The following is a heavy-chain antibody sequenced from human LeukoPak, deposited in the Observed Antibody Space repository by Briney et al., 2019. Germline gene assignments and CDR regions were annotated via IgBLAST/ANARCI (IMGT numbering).Heavy chain of an antibody. D-gene: IGHD3-10*01. Sequence: GASVNVSCKVSGYTLTELSMHWVRQAPGKGLEWMGGFDPEDGETIYAQKFQGRVTMTEDTSTDTAYMELSSLRSEDTAVYYCATGGRLGGRSGSYEYWGQGTLVTVSS. CDR3: ATGGRLGGRSGSYEY. CDR2: FDPEDGET. CDR1: GYTLTELS. J-gene: IGHJ4*02. V-gene: IGHV1-24*01.